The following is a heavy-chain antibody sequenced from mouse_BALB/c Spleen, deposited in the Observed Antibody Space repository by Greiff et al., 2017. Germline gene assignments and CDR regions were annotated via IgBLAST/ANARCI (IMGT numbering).Heavy chain of an antibody. D-gene: IGHD1-2*01. CDR3: ARRGYPYAMDY. J-gene: IGHJ4*01. CDR1: GFTFSSYA. CDR2: ISSGGST. V-gene: IGHV5-6-5*01. Sequence: EVQRVESGGGLVKPGGSLKLSCAASGFTFSSYAMSWVRQTPEKRLEWVASISSGGSTYYPDSVKGRFTISRDNARNILYLQMSSLRSEDTAMYYCARRGYPYAMDYWGQGTSVTVSS.